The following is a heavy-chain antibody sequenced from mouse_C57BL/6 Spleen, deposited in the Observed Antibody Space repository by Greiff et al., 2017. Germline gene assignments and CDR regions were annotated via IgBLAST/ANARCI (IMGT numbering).Heavy chain of an antibody. V-gene: IGHV5-17*01. CDR1: GFTFSDYG. J-gene: IGHJ4*01. Sequence: EVKVVESGGGLVKPGGSLKLSCAASGFTFSDYGMHWVRQAPEKGLEWVAYISSGSSTIYYADTVKGRFTISRDNAKNTLFLQMTSLRSEDTAIYYCAGFPPPLAMDYWGQGTSVTVSS. CDR3: AGFPPPLAMDY. CDR2: ISSGSSTI.